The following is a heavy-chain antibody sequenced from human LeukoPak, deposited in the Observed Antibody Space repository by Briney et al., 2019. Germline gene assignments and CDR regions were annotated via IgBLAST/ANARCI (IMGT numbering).Heavy chain of an antibody. CDR2: ITYEGIFK. V-gene: IGHV3-30*14. CDR1: GFIFSYYP. CDR3: VGDLKEEYQGDYRGGRNFDS. D-gene: IGHD3-10*01. Sequence: GGSLRLSCAASGFIFSYYPMHWVRLAPGKGLEWVASITYEGIFKHYADSVKGRFTISRDNSKKTLFLQMDSVTTDDTATYYCVGDLKEEYQGDYRGGRNFDSWGQGTLVTVSS. J-gene: IGHJ4*02.